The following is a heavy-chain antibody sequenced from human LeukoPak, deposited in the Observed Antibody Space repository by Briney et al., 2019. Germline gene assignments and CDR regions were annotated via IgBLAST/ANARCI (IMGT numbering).Heavy chain of an antibody. CDR2: IYYTGST. V-gene: IGHV4-59*01. Sequence: SETLSLTCTISGGSISSYYWSWIRQPPGKGLEWIGYIYYTGSTNHNPSLKSRVTISVDTSKNQFSLKLSSVTAADTAVYYCARVVYSGYDFRGAMDVWDKGTTVTVSS. J-gene: IGHJ6*03. CDR3: ARVVYSGYDFRGAMDV. D-gene: IGHD5-12*01. CDR1: GGSISSYY.